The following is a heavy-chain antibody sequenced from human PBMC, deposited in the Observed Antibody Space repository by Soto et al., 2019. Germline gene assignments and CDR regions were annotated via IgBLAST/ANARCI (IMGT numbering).Heavy chain of an antibody. CDR3: ARVRDWFDP. CDR1: GWSFSGYY. V-gene: IGHV4-34*01. Sequence: SATLSLTCAVYGWSFSGYYWNWIRQPPGKGLEWIGEIDHSGYTNYNPSLKSRVTISVDTSKNQFSLRLTSVTAADTAVYYCARVRDWFDPWGQGTLVTVS. J-gene: IGHJ5*02. D-gene: IGHD3-3*01. CDR2: IDHSGYT.